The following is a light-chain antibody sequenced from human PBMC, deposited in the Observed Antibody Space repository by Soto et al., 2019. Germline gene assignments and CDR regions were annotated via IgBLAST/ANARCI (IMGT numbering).Light chain of an antibody. J-gene: IGLJ3*02. Sequence: QSALTQPPSVSGSPGQSVTISCTGSSIDVGSYKRVSWYQQPPGTAPKLIIYEVTNRPSGVPDRFSGSKSGNTSSLTISGLQAEDEADYYCRSFTTSSTWVFGGGTTVTVL. CDR2: EVT. V-gene: IGLV2-18*02. CDR1: SIDVGSYKR. CDR3: RSFTTSSTWV.